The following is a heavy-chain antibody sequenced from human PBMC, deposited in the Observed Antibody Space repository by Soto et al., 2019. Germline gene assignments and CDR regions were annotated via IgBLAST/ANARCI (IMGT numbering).Heavy chain of an antibody. V-gene: IGHV1-8*01. CDR2: MNPNSGNT. D-gene: IGHD3-22*01. CDR3: ARDVYYDSSGFVPSYYYYGMDG. CDR1: GYTFTSYD. J-gene: IGHJ6*02. Sequence: ASVKVSCKASGYTFTSYDINWVRQATGQGLEWMGWMNPNSGNTGYAQKFQGRVTMTRNTSISTAYMELSSLRSEDTAMYYCARDVYYDSSGFVPSYYYYGMDGWGQGTTVNVAS.